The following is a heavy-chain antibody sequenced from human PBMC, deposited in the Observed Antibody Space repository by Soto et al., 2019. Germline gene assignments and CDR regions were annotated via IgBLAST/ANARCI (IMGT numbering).Heavy chain of an antibody. Sequence: SETLSLTCTVSGGSISSSSYYWGWIRQPPGKGLEWIGSIYYSGSTYYNPSLKSRVTISVDTSKNQFSLKLSSVTAADTAVYYCARGRKVGGPLWTVRGAEYFQHWGQGTLVTVSS. D-gene: IGHD2-15*01. J-gene: IGHJ1*01. CDR2: IYYSGST. V-gene: IGHV4-39*01. CDR3: ARGRKVGGPLWTVRGAEYFQH. CDR1: GGSISSSSYY.